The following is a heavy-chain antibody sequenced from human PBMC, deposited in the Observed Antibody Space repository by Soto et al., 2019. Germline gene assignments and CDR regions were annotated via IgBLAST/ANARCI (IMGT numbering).Heavy chain of an antibody. CDR1: GYTFSSYG. CDR3: ARDRNIEVAGAQAIPP. Sequence: QVQLVQSGAEVKKPGASVKVSCKTSGYTFSSYGVSWVRQAPGQGLEWMGWISVNNGNTKYAQKVQGRVTMTTDTSTSTAYMELRSLRSDDTAVYYCARDRNIEVAGAQAIPPWGQGTRVTGSS. V-gene: IGHV1-18*01. D-gene: IGHD6-19*01. J-gene: IGHJ4*02. CDR2: ISVNNGNT.